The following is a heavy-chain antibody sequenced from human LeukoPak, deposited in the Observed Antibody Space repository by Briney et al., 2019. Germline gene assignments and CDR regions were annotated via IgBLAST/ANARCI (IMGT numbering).Heavy chain of an antibody. CDR3: AREYSSSVDY. V-gene: IGHV3-30-3*01. CDR1: GFTFNSYA. CDR2: ISYDGSNK. J-gene: IGHJ4*02. Sequence: GRSLRLSCAASGFTFNSYAMHWVRQAPGKGLEWVAVISYDGSNKYYADSVKGRFTISRDNSKNTLYLQMNSLRAEDTAVYYCAREYSSSVDYWGQGTLVTVSS. D-gene: IGHD6-6*01.